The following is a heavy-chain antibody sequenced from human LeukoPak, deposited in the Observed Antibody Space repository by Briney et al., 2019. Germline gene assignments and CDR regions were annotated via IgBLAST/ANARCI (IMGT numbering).Heavy chain of an antibody. CDR1: GGSISSGDYY. D-gene: IGHD3-9*01. Sequence: SQTLSLTCTVSGGSISSGDYYWSWIRQPPGKGLEWIGYIYYSGSTYYNPSLKGRVTISVDTSKNQFSLKLSSVTAADTAVYYCARDDFDHYFDYWGQGTLVTVSS. J-gene: IGHJ4*02. V-gene: IGHV4-30-4*01. CDR2: IYYSGST. CDR3: ARDDFDHYFDY.